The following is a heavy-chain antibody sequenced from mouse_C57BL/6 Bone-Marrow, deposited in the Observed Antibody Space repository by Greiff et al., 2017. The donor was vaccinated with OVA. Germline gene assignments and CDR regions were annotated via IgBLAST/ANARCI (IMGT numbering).Heavy chain of an antibody. Sequence: EVKLVESGGGLVKPGGSLKLSCAASGFTFSDYGMHWVRQAPEKGLEWVAYISSGSSTIYYADTVKGRFTISRDNAKNTLFLQMTSLRSEDTAMYYCARLLITKCYWYFDVWGTGTTVTVSS. V-gene: IGHV5-17*01. CDR2: ISSGSSTI. J-gene: IGHJ1*03. D-gene: IGHD1-1*01. CDR1: GFTFSDYG. CDR3: ARLLITKCYWYFDV.